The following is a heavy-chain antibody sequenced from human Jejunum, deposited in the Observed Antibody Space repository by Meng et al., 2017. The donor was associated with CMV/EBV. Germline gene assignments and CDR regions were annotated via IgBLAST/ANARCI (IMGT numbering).Heavy chain of an antibody. D-gene: IGHD2-2*01. V-gene: IGHV1-18*01. J-gene: IGHJ4*02. CDR1: YG. CDR3: ARDSPLVCSSTSCYGEDFDY. CDR2: ISAYNGNT. Sequence: YGISWVRQAPGQGLEWMGWISAYNGNTNYAQKLQGRVTMTTDTSTSTACMELRSLRSDDTAVYYCARDSPLVCSSTSCYGEDFDYWGQGTLVTVSS.